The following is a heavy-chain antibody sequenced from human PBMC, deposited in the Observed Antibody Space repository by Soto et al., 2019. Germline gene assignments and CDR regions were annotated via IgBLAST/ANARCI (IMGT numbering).Heavy chain of an antibody. V-gene: IGHV3-23*01. CDR1: GFTFSSYA. CDR2: ISGSGGST. J-gene: IGHJ6*03. CDR3: AKDGPEDRHYYYYYYMDV. Sequence: GGSLRLSCAASGFTFSSYAMSWVRQAPGKGLEWVSAISGSGGSTYYADSVKGRFTISRDNSKNTLYLQMNSLRAEDTAVYYCAKDGPEDRHYYYYYYMDVWGKGTTVTVSS.